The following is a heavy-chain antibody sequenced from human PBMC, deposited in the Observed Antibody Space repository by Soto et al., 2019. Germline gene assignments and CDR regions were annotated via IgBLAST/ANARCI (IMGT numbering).Heavy chain of an antibody. CDR3: AIAIRSIWEPLGEFDI. Sequence: PSQTLSLTCAISGDSVSSNSAAWNWIRQSPSRGLEWLGRTYYRSKWYNDYAVSVKSRITINPDTSKNQFSLQLNSVTPEDTAVYYCAIAIRSIWEPLGEFDIWGQGTMVSISS. D-gene: IGHD1-26*01. V-gene: IGHV6-1*01. CDR1: GDSVSSNSAA. J-gene: IGHJ3*02. CDR2: TYYRSKWYN.